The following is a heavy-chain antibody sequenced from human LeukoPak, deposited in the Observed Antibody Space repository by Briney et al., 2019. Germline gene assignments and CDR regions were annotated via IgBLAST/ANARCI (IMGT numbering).Heavy chain of an antibody. CDR2: IYYSGST. Sequence: SSETLSLTCTVSGGSISSYYWSWIRQPPGKGLEWIGYIYYSGSTNYNPSLKSRVTISVDTSKNQFSLKLSSVTAADTAVYYCARLVSDYDILTGFDYWGQGTLVTVSS. CDR3: ARLVSDYDILTGFDY. V-gene: IGHV4-59*08. D-gene: IGHD3-9*01. J-gene: IGHJ4*02. CDR1: GGSISSYY.